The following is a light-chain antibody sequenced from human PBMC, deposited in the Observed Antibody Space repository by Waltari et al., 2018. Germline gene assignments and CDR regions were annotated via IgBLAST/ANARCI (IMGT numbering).Light chain of an antibody. CDR1: SSNIGSNY. CDR3: PAWDDSLSACV. Sequence: QSVLTQPPSASGTPGQRVTISCSGSSSNIGSNYVYWYQQLPGTAPKLLIYRNNQRPSAVPDRFSGSQSESSGSLASSGRRSEVEADYYCPAWDDSLSACVFGGGTTLTVL. J-gene: IGLJ3*02. V-gene: IGLV1-47*01. CDR2: RNN.